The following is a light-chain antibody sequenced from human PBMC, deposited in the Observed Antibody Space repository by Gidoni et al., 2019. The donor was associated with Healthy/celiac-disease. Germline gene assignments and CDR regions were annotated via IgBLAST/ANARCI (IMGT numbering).Light chain of an antibody. Sequence: DIQLPQSPSSLYASVGDRVTITCRGSQSISSHLNWYQQKPGKAPKLLIYAASSFQSGVPSRFSGSGSGTDFTLTISSLQPEDFATYYCQQSYSTPCSFXQXTKLEIK. CDR1: QSISSH. J-gene: IGKJ2*04. CDR2: AAS. V-gene: IGKV1-39*01. CDR3: QQSYSTPCS.